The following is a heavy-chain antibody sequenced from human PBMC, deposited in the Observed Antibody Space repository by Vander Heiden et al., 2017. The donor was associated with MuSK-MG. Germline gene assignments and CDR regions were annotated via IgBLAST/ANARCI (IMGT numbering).Heavy chain of an antibody. CDR1: GFSFSSYA. Sequence: EVQMLESGGGLVQPGGSLILRCAASGFSFSSYAMSWVRQAPGMGLEWVSSISVGGGAKYYADAVKGRFTVSRDNSKNTLYVQMKSMSAEDTAMYYCARDSLSTTGPHFEYWGQGSLVSVSS. V-gene: IGHV3-23*01. D-gene: IGHD4-4*01. CDR3: ARDSLSTTGPHFEY. CDR2: ISVGGGAK. J-gene: IGHJ4*02.